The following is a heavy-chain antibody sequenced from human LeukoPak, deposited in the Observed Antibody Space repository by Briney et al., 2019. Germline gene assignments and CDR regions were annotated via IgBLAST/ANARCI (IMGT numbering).Heavy chain of an antibody. Sequence: GASVKVSCKASGYTFTSYGISWVRQAPGQGLEWMGWISAYNGNTNYAQKLQGRVTMTTDTSTSTAYMELRSLRSDDTAVYYCARDPYCYDSSGYYYFDYWGQGTLVTVSS. CDR3: ARDPYCYDSSGYYYFDY. D-gene: IGHD3-22*01. CDR1: GYTFTSYG. CDR2: ISAYNGNT. J-gene: IGHJ4*02. V-gene: IGHV1-18*01.